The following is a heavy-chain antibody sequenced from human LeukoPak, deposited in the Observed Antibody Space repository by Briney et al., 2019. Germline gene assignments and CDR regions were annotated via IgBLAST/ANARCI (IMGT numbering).Heavy chain of an antibody. V-gene: IGHV1-18*01. CDR3: ARDSGTIFGIVRYYFDY. CDR1: GGTFSSYA. D-gene: IGHD3-3*01. J-gene: IGHJ4*02. CDR2: ISTYTGKI. Sequence: ASVKVSCKASGGTFSSYAISWVRQAPGQALEWMGWISTYTGKINYAQKLQGRVTMTTDTSTSTAYMELRSLRSDDTAVYYCARDSGTIFGIVRYYFDYWGQGTLVTVSS.